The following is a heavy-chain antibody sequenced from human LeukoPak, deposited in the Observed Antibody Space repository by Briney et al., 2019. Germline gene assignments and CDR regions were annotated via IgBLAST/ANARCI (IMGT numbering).Heavy chain of an antibody. CDR2: MNPNSGNT. Sequence: ASVKVSCKASGYTFTSYDINWVRQATGQGLEWMGWMNPNSGNTGYAQKFQGRVTITRNTSISTAYMELSSLRSEDTAVYYCARVPSYSTRLGIYYFDYWGQGTLVTVSS. V-gene: IGHV1-8*03. D-gene: IGHD1-26*01. CDR3: ARVPSYSTRLGIYYFDY. CDR1: GYTFTSYD. J-gene: IGHJ4*02.